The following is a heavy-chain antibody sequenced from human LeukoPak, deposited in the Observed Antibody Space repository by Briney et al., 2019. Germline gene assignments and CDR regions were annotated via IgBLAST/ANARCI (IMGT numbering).Heavy chain of an antibody. V-gene: IGHV2-5*02. CDR2: IYWDEDK. J-gene: IGHJ4*02. CDR3: ARSPYYDILTGSRGTFDY. Sequence: SGPTLVNPTQTLTLTCTFSGFSFSTSGVGVGWIRQPPGKALEWLAVIYWDEDKRYRPSLKSRLTFTKDTSKNQVVLTMTNMDPVDTATYYCARSPYYDILTGSRGTFDYWGRGILVTVSS. CDR1: GFSFSTSGVG. D-gene: IGHD3-9*01.